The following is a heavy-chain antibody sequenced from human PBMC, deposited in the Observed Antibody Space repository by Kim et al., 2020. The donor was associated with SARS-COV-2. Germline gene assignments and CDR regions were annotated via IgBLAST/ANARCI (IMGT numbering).Heavy chain of an antibody. D-gene: IGHD2-15*01. V-gene: IGHV5-51*01. CDR2: IYPGDSDT. Sequence: GESLKISCKGSGYSFTSYWIGWVRQMPGKGLEWMGIIYPGDSDTRYSPSFQGQVTISADKSISTAYLQWSSLKASDTAMYYCARSNRGMVVSPHAFDIWGQGTMVTVSS. CDR1: GYSFTSYW. J-gene: IGHJ3*02. CDR3: ARSNRGMVVSPHAFDI.